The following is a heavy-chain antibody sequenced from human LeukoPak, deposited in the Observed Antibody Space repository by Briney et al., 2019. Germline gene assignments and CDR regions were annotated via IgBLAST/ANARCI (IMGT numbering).Heavy chain of an antibody. CDR2: INHSGST. D-gene: IGHD3-10*01. J-gene: IGHJ3*02. Sequence: SETLSLTCAVYGGSFSGYYWNWIRQPPGKGLEWIGEINHSGSTNYNPSLKSRVTISVDTSKNQFSLKLSSVTAADTAVYYCAGTYYYGSGSDAFDIWGQGTMVTVSS. V-gene: IGHV4-34*01. CDR3: AGTYYYGSGSDAFDI. CDR1: GGSFSGYY.